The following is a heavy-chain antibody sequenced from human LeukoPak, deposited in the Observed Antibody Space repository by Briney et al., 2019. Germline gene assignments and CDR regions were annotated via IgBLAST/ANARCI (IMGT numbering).Heavy chain of an antibody. D-gene: IGHD3-10*02. CDR3: AKDWNVPGVIPGYNWFDP. CDR1: GFTFDDYA. CDR2: ISWNSGSI. Sequence: GGSLRLSCAASGFTFDDYAMHWVRHAPGKGLEWVSGISWNSGSIGYADSVKGRFTISRDNAKNSPYLQMNSLRAEDTALYYCAKDWNVPGVIPGYNWFDPRGQGTPVTVSS. J-gene: IGHJ5*01. V-gene: IGHV3-9*01.